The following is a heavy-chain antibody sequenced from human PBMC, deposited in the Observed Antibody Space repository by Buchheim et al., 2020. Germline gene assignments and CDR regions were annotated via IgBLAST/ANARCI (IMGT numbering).Heavy chain of an antibody. CDR3: ASDLSGGGLAY. J-gene: IGHJ4*02. D-gene: IGHD2-15*01. Sequence: QVQLVESGGGVVQPGGSLRLSCAASGISFSRYSMHWVRQAPGKGLEWVAVISDDATRTNYADSVRGRFTISRDNSRNTLYLQMGSLRLDDTAVFYCASDLSGGGLAYWGQGTL. CDR2: ISDDATRT. CDR1: GISFSRYS. V-gene: IGHV3-30*04.